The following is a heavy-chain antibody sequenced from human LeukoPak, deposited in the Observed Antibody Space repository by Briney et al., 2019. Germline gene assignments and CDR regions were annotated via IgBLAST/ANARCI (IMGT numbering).Heavy chain of an antibody. CDR3: ARVGYSGYDWKGGYYYYYGMDV. V-gene: IGHV3-21*01. J-gene: IGHJ6*02. D-gene: IGHD5-12*01. CDR2: ISSSSSYI. Sequence: GGSLRLSCAASGFTFSSYGMNWVHQAPGKGLEWVSSISSSSSYIYYADSVKGRFTISRDNAKNSLYLQMNSLRAEDTAVYYCARVGYSGYDWKGGYYYYYGMDVWGQGTTVTVSS. CDR1: GFTFSSYG.